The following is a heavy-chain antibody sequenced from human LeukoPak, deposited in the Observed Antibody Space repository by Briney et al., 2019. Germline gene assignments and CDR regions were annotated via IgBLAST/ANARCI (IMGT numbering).Heavy chain of an antibody. D-gene: IGHD3-22*01. CDR3: ASYNYYDSSGYYGRVY. J-gene: IGHJ4*02. CDR1: GFTFSSYW. V-gene: IGHV3-7*01. CDR2: IKQDGSEK. Sequence: GGSLRLSCAASGFTFSSYWMSWVRQAPGKGLEWVANIKQDGSEKYYVDSVKGRFTISRDSAKNSLYLQMNSLRAEDTAVYYCASYNYYDSSGYYGRVYWGQGTLVTVSS.